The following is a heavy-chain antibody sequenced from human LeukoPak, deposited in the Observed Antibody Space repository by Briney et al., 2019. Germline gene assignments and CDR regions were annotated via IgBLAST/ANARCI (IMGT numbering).Heavy chain of an antibody. CDR3: ARDMVDIVVVPASPIDY. CDR1: GFTFSSYS. V-gene: IGHV3-21*01. CDR2: ISSSSYI. D-gene: IGHD2-2*03. J-gene: IGHJ4*02. Sequence: KPGGSLRLSCAASGFTFSSYSMNWVRQAPGKGLEWVSSISSSSYIYYADSVKGRFTISRDNAKNSLYLQMNSLRAKDTAVYYCARDMVDIVVVPASPIDYWGQGTLVTVSS.